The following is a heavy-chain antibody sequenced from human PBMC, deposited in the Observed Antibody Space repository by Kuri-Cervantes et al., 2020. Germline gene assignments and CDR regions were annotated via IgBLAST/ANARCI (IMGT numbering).Heavy chain of an antibody. D-gene: IGHD2-2*02. V-gene: IGHV1-69*01. Sequence: GGSLRLSCAASGGTFSSYAISWVRQAPGQGLEWMGGIIPIFGTANYAQKFQGRVTITADESTSTAYMELSSLRSEDTAVYYCARVGGYCSSTSCYTSWGYYYYGMDVWGQGTTVTVSS. J-gene: IGHJ6*02. CDR2: IIPIFGTA. CDR3: ARVGGYCSSTSCYTSWGYYYYGMDV. CDR1: GGTFSSYA.